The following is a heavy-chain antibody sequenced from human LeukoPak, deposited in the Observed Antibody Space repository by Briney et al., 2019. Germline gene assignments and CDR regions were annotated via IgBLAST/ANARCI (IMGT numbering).Heavy chain of an antibody. D-gene: IGHD6-13*01. V-gene: IGHV3-74*01. Sequence: GGSLRLSCAASGFTFSSYWMHWVRQAPGKGLVWVSRINSDRSSTSYADSVKGRFTISRDNAKNTLYLQMNSLRAEDTAVYYCAREQRIAENWFDPWGQGTLVTVSS. CDR1: GFTFSSYW. J-gene: IGHJ5*02. CDR2: INSDRSST. CDR3: AREQRIAENWFDP.